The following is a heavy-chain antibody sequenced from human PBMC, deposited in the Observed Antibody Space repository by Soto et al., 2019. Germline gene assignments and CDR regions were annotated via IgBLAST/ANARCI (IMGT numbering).Heavy chain of an antibody. J-gene: IGHJ5*02. CDR3: ARAPRTIVVVPAAFDP. V-gene: IGHV4-34*01. Sequence: SETLSLTCAVYGGSFSGYYWSWIRQPPGKGLEWIGEINHSGSTNYNPSLKSRVTISVDTSKNQFSLKLSSVTAADTAVYYCARAPRTIVVVPAAFDPWGQGTLVTVSS. CDR1: GGSFSGYY. CDR2: INHSGST. D-gene: IGHD2-2*01.